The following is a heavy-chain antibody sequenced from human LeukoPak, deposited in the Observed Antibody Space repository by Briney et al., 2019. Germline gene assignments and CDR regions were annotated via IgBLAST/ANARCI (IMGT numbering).Heavy chain of an antibody. CDR1: GGSFSGYY. J-gene: IGHJ4*02. CDR2: INHSGST. CDR3: ARAGGGTYYFDF. Sequence: ASETLSLTCAVYGGSFSGYYWSWIRQPPGKGLEWIGEINHSGSTNYNPSLKSRVTISVDTSKNQFSLKLSSVTAADTALYFCARAGGGTYYFDFWGQGTLVTVSS. V-gene: IGHV4-34*01. D-gene: IGHD1-26*01.